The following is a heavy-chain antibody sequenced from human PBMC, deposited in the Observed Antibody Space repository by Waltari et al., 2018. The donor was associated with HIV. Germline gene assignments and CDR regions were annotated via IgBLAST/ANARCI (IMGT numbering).Heavy chain of an antibody. CDR2: IRYDGSNK. D-gene: IGHD3-22*01. CDR3: SKDDRSGYPPSIGLDY. CDR1: GFTFSSYG. J-gene: IGHJ4*02. Sequence: QVQLVESGGGVVQPGGSLRLSCAASGFTFSSYGMHWVRQAPGKGLEWVAFIRYDGSNKYYADSVKGRFTIARDNSKNTLYLEMNSLRAEDTAVYYCSKDDRSGYPPSIGLDYWGQGTLVTVSS. V-gene: IGHV3-30*02.